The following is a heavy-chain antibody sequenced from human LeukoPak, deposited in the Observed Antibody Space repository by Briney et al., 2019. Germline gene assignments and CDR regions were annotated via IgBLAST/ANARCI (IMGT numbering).Heavy chain of an antibody. CDR3: ARVGSGWYFDD. CDR2: VHASGST. CDR1: GDSISSYY. V-gene: IGHV4-4*07. J-gene: IGHJ4*02. Sequence: SETLSLTCTVSGDSISSYYWSWIRQPPGKGLQWIGRVHASGSTHYNPSLQSRVTISADMSTNQLSLTLTSVTAADTAVYYCARVGSGWYFDDWGQGTLVAVSS. D-gene: IGHD6-19*01.